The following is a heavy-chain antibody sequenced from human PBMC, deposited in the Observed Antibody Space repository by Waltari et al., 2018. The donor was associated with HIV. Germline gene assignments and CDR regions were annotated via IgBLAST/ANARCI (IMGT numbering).Heavy chain of an antibody. D-gene: IGHD2-2*03. CDR1: GFTFSSYE. J-gene: IGHJ3*02. V-gene: IGHV3-48*03. Sequence: EVQLVESGGGLVQPGGSLRLSCAASGFTFSSYEMNWVRQAPGKGLEWVSYISSSGNTRYYADSVKGRFTISRDNAKNSLYLQMNSLRAEDTAVYYCARPLWMTLSDAFDIWGQGTMVTVSS. CDR2: ISSSGNTR. CDR3: ARPLWMTLSDAFDI.